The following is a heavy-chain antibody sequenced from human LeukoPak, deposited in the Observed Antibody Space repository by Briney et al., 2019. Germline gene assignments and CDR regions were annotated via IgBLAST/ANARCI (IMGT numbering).Heavy chain of an antibody. Sequence: PSETLSLTCTVSGGSISSYYWSWIRQPAGKGLEWIGRIYTSGSTNYNPSLKSRVTISVDKSENQFSLKLSSVTAADTAVYYCARDPSYRWDYFDYWGQGTLVTVSS. J-gene: IGHJ4*02. CDR2: IYTSGST. CDR3: ARDPSYRWDYFDY. CDR1: GGSISSYY. D-gene: IGHD3-16*02. V-gene: IGHV4-4*07.